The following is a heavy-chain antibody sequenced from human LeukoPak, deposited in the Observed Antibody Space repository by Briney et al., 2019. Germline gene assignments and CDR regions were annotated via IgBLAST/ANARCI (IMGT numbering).Heavy chain of an antibody. CDR2: INPSGGST. CDR1: GYTFTSYY. CDR3: ARDHVVVIKSRAKGSAFDI. J-gene: IGHJ3*02. D-gene: IGHD3-22*01. Sequence: ASVKVSCKASGYTFTSYYMHWVRQAPGQGLEWMGIINPSGGSTSYAQKFQGRVTMTRDTSTSTVYMELSSLRSEDTAVYYCARDHVVVIKSRAKGSAFDIWGKGTMVTVSS. V-gene: IGHV1-46*03.